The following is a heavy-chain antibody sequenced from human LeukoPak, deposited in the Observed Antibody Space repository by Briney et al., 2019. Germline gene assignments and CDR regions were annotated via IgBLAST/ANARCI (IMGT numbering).Heavy chain of an antibody. V-gene: IGHV4-39*01. J-gene: IGHJ6*03. CDR1: GGSISSSSYY. Sequence: SETLSLTCTVSGGSISSSSYYWGWIRQPPGKGLEWIGSIYYSGSTYYNPSLKSRVTISVDTSKNQFSLKLSSVTAADTAVYYCARHRLSHSSSWLYYHYMDVWGKGTTVTVSS. D-gene: IGHD6-13*01. CDR3: ARHRLSHSSSWLYYHYMDV. CDR2: IYYSGST.